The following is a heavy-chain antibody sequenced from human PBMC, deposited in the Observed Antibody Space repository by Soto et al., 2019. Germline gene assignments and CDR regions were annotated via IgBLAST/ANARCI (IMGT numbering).Heavy chain of an antibody. D-gene: IGHD6-6*01. J-gene: IGHJ4*02. CDR2: VYWDDDK. Sequence: QITLKESGPPLVKPTQTLTLTCTFSGFSLSTSGVGVGWIRQPPGKALEWLALVYWDDDKRYSPSLQSRLTITKDTAKSQVVLTMTNMDPLDTATYYCARLSSSPDIFDYWGQGTLVTVSS. CDR3: ARLSSSPDIFDY. CDR1: GFSLSTSGVG. V-gene: IGHV2-5*02.